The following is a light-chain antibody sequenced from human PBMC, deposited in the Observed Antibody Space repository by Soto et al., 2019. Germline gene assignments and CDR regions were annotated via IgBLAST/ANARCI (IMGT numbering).Light chain of an antibody. V-gene: IGKV1-5*01. CDR3: QQYRYYPWT. Sequence: DIQMTQSPSTLSASVGDRVTITCRASQIISKWLAWYQQKPGKAPKPLIYDASSLESGVPSRFSGSESGTEFTLTISSLQPDDFATYYCQQYRYYPWTFGQGTKVEIK. CDR1: QIISKW. CDR2: DAS. J-gene: IGKJ1*01.